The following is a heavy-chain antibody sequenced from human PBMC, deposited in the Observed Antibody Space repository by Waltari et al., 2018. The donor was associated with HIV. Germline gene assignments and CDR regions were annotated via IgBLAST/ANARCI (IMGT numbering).Heavy chain of an antibody. CDR2: VYYYTGKT. J-gene: IGHJ6*02. CDR3: ASGASVDRDISYYAMDV. Sequence: ESGPGLVEPSQRLSLNCSVSGASITNGGFFWGWVRQDPVKGLEWIGYVYYYTGKTSFNPSLRGRVAIAVDTSQNQFSLRLTSVTAADTGVYYCASGASVDRDISYYAMDVWGQGTTVTVSS. V-gene: IGHV4-31*03. CDR1: GASITNGGFF. D-gene: IGHD2-21*01.